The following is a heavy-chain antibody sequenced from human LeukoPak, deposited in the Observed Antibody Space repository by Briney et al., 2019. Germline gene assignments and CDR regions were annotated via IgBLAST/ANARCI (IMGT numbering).Heavy chain of an antibody. D-gene: IGHD4-17*01. CDR3: ATHPNADYD. CDR2: IDHGGRT. CDR1: GGSFSSSY. Sequence: SETLSLTCAVHGGSFSSSYCSWIRQPPGKGLEWIGEIDHGGRTNYNPSLKSRVTISLDTSKNQALLKLTSVTAADTALYYCATHPNADYDWGQGTLVTVSS. V-gene: IGHV4-34*01. J-gene: IGHJ4*02.